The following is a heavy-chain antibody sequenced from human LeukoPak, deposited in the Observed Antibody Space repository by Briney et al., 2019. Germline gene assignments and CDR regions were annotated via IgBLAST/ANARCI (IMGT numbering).Heavy chain of an antibody. Sequence: ASVKVSCKASGSTFTSYGISWVRQAPGQGLEWMGWISAYNGNANYAQKLQGRVTMTTDTSTSTAYMELRSLRSDDTAVYYCARDPYYDSSGYYRRNDFDYWGQGTLVTVSS. D-gene: IGHD3-22*01. V-gene: IGHV1-18*01. CDR2: ISAYNGNA. J-gene: IGHJ4*02. CDR3: ARDPYYDSSGYYRRNDFDY. CDR1: GSTFTSYG.